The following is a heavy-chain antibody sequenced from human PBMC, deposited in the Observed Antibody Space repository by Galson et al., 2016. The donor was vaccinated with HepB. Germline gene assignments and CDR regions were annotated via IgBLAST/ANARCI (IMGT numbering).Heavy chain of an antibody. Sequence: SLRLSCAASGFTFSRYGMNWVRQAPGKGLEWISSISGISSHIYYADSVKGRFTISRDNDKDSLYLQMNSLRVEDTAVYFCARVLRGVFDWLRHYGMDVWGQGTTVSVSS. J-gene: IGHJ6*02. CDR3: ARVLRGVFDWLRHYGMDV. V-gene: IGHV3-21*01. D-gene: IGHD3-9*01. CDR1: GFTFSRYG. CDR2: ISGISSHI.